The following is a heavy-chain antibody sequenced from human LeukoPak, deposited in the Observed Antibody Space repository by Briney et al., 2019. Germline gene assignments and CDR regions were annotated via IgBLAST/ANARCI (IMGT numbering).Heavy chain of an antibody. J-gene: IGHJ4*02. V-gene: IGHV1-58*01. CDR3: AAQGIAARPPDY. CDR2: IVVGGGNT. CDR1: GFTFTSSA. Sequence: PGASVKVSCKASGFTFTSSAVQWVRQARGQRLEWIGWIVVGGGNTNYAQKFQERVTITRDMSTSTAYMELSSLRSEDTAVYYCAAQGIAARPPDYWGQGTLVTVSS. D-gene: IGHD6-6*01.